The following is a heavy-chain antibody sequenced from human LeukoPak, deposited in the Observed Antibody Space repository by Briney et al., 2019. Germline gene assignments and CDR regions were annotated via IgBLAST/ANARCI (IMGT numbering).Heavy chain of an antibody. J-gene: IGHJ3*02. CDR3: ARDGPLPDYGGSQGDAFDI. Sequence: VASVKVSCKASGYTFTSYAMNWVRQAPGQGLEWMGWINTNTGNPTYAQGFTGRFAFSLDTSVTTAYLQISSLKAEDTAVYYCARDGPLPDYGGSQGDAFDIWGQGTMVTVSS. CDR2: INTNTGNP. CDR1: GYTFTSYA. D-gene: IGHD4-23*01. V-gene: IGHV7-4-1*02.